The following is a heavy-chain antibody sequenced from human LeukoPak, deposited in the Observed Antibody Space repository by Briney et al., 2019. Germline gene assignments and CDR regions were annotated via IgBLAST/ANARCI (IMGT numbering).Heavy chain of an antibody. V-gene: IGHV3-21*01. CDR3: ARADLYCSGGSCYWFDP. Sequence: GGSLRLSCAASGFTFSSYSMNWVRQAPGKGLEWVSSISSSSSYIYYADSVKGRFTISRDNAKNSLYLQMNSLRAEDTAVYYCARADLYCSGGSCYWFDPWGQGTLVTVSS. D-gene: IGHD2-15*01. CDR1: GFTFSSYS. CDR2: ISSSSSYI. J-gene: IGHJ5*02.